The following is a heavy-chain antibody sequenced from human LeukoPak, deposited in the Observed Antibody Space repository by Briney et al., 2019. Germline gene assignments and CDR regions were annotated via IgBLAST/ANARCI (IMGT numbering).Heavy chain of an antibody. CDR2: ISYSECT. CDR3: ARDDSMGWFDP. Sequence: SETLSLTCTVSGGSISSYYWSWIRQPPGKGLEWIGYISYSECTNYNPSLKSRVTISVDTSKNQFSLKLSSVTAADTAVYYCARDDSMGWFDPWGQGTLVTVSS. V-gene: IGHV4-59*01. J-gene: IGHJ5*02. D-gene: IGHD2-21*01. CDR1: GGSISSYY.